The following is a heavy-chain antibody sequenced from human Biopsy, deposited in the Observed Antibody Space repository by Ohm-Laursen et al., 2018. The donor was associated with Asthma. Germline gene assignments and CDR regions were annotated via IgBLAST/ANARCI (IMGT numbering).Heavy chain of an antibody. CDR1: RFTYE. Sequence: SLRLSCTASRFTYEMHWVRQAPGKGLEWVGVISKDASTQDYADSVKGRFTMARDNSKNTLDLQMNSLREEDTAVYYCVGDGTDDAFDIWGQGTVVSVSS. CDR3: VGDGTDDAFDI. D-gene: IGHD1-1*01. CDR2: ISKDASTQ. J-gene: IGHJ3*02. V-gene: IGHV3-30*01.